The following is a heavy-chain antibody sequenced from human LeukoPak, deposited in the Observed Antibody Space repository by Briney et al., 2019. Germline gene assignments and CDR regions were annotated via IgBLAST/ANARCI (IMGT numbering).Heavy chain of an antibody. CDR3: ARGRYGDYGEDAFGI. V-gene: IGHV1-69*05. Sequence: GASVKVSCKASGDTFSSYGIDWVRQAPGQGLEWMGGIIPIFGTVKYAQRFQGRVTINTDESTSTVYMELSSLRSEDTAVYYCARGRYGDYGEDAFGIWGQGTMVTVSS. CDR1: GDTFSSYG. J-gene: IGHJ3*02. CDR2: IIPIFGTV. D-gene: IGHD4-17*01.